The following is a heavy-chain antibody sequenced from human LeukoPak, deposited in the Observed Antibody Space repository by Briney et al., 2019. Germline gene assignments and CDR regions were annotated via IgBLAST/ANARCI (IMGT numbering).Heavy chain of an antibody. J-gene: IGHJ4*02. CDR3: ARDEARYSYGSDY. CDR2: IYSGGST. Sequence: PGGSLRLSCAASGFTVSSNYMSWVRQAPGKGLEWVSVIYSGGSTYYADSVKGRFTISRDNSKNTLYLQMNSPRAEDTAVYYCARDEARYSYGSDYWGQGTLVTVSS. CDR1: GFTVSSNY. V-gene: IGHV3-66*01. D-gene: IGHD5-18*01.